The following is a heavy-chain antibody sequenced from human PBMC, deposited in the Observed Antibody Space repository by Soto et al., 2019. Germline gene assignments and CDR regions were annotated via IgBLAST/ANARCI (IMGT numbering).Heavy chain of an antibody. D-gene: IGHD4-17*01. Sequence: GESLKISCAASGFTFSSYGMHWVRQAPGKGLEWVAVIWYDGSNKYYADSVKGRFTISRDNSKNTLYLQMNSLRAEDTAVYYCARPLDDYGDENDAFDIWGQGTMVTVSS. J-gene: IGHJ3*02. CDR1: GFTFSSYG. CDR3: ARPLDDYGDENDAFDI. CDR2: IWYDGSNK. V-gene: IGHV3-33*01.